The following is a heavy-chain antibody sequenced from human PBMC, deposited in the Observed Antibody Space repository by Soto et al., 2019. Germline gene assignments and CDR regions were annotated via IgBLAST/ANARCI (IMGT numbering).Heavy chain of an antibody. CDR3: VRVYGDTDY. V-gene: IGHV1-8*02. D-gene: IGHD4-17*01. CDR2: MNPKSGNT. CDR1: GYTFTNYD. Sequence: QVQLVQSGAEVKKPGASVKVSCKASGYTFTNYDINWVRQATGQGLEWMGWMNPKSGNTGYAQQFQGRLSMTRSTSISTAYMELRSLRSEDTAVYYCVRVYGDTDYWGPGTLVTVSS. J-gene: IGHJ4*02.